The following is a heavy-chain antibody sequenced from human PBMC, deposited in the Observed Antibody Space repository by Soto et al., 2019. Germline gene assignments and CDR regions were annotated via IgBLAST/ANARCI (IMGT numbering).Heavy chain of an antibody. CDR2: MNPNSGNT. CDR1: GYTFTSYD. V-gene: IGHV1-8*01. Sequence: QVQLVQSGAEVKKPGASVKVSCKASGYTFTSYDINWVRQATGQGLEWMGWMNPNSGNTGYAQKFKGRVTMTSNTSISTAYMELSSLRSEDTAVYYCARGRSKAARRLSNWFDPWGQGTLVTVSS. J-gene: IGHJ5*02. CDR3: ARGRSKAARRLSNWFDP. D-gene: IGHD6-6*01.